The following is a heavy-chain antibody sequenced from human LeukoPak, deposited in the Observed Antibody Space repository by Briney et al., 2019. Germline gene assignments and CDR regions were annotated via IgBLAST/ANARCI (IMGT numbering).Heavy chain of an antibody. CDR3: ARQQTIYDILTGYSPYNFDY. Sequence: SETLSLTCTVSGGSISSYYWSWIRQPPGKGLEWIGYIFYNGSTNYNPSLKSRVTISVDTSKNQFFLKLTSVTAADTAVYFCARQQTIYDILTGYSPYNFDYWGQGTLVTVSS. CDR2: IFYNGST. D-gene: IGHD3-9*01. CDR1: GGSISSYY. V-gene: IGHV4-59*08. J-gene: IGHJ4*02.